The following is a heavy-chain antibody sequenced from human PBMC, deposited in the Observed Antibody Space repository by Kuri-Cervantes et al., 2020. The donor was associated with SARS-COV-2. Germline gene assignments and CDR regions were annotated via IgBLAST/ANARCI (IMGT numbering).Heavy chain of an antibody. V-gene: IGHV3-21*01. J-gene: IGHJ4*02. Sequence: GESLKISCAASGFTFSSYSMNWVRQAPGKGLEWVSSISSSSSYIYYADSVKGRFTISRDNAKNSLYLQMNSLRAEDTAVYYCARDRGEDIVVVVAASACDYWGQGTLVTVSS. CDR1: GFTFSSYS. CDR2: ISSSSSYI. CDR3: ARDRGEDIVVVVAASACDY. D-gene: IGHD2-15*01.